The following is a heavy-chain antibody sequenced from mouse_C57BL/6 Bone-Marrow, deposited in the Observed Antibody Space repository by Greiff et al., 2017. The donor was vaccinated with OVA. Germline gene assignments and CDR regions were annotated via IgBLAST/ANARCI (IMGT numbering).Heavy chain of an antibody. CDR3: ALTGTVGNSYFDV. CDR2: ISNGGGST. Sequence: EVQLMESGGGLVQPGGSLKLSCAASGFTFSDYYMYWVRQTPEKRLEWVAYISNGGGSTYYPDTVKGRFTISRDNAKNTLYLQMSRLKSEDTAMYYCALTGTVGNSYFDVWGTGTTVTVSS. D-gene: IGHD4-1*01. CDR1: GFTFSDYY. J-gene: IGHJ1*03. V-gene: IGHV5-12*01.